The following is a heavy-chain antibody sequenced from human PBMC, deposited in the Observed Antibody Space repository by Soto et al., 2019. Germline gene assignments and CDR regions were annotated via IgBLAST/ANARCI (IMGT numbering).Heavy chain of an antibody. CDR1: GGSISSYY. J-gene: IGHJ3*02. CDR3: ARTVGSGSTPRTFDI. V-gene: IGHV4-4*07. Sequence: ASETLSLTCTVSGGSISSYYWSWIRQPAGKGLEWIGRIYTSGSTNYNPSLKSRVTMSVDTSKNQFSLKLSSVTAADTAVYYCARTVGSGSTPRTFDIWGQGTMVTVSS. D-gene: IGHD1-26*01. CDR2: IYTSGST.